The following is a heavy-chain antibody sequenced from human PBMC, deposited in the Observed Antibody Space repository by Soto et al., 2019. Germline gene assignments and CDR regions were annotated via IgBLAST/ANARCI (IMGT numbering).Heavy chain of an antibody. V-gene: IGHV4-4*02. J-gene: IGHJ4*02. CDR3: AGAVGRRTVPDH. CDR1: GDSPKTDHW. Sequence: QVHLQESGPGLVKPSGTLSLICVVSGDSPKTDHWWTWVRQPPGKGLEWIGEIYDGGDTNYNPSLESRLTLSVDKSKRQFSLRMTSVTAADTATYYCAGAVGRRTVPDHWGQGTLVTVSS. CDR2: IYDGGDT. D-gene: IGHD1-1*01.